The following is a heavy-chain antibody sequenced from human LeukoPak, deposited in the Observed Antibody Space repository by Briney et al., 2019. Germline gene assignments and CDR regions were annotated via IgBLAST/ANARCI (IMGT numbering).Heavy chain of an antibody. CDR1: GYTFTSYG. V-gene: IGHV1-18*01. J-gene: IGHJ4*02. CDR2: ISAYNGIT. Sequence: ASVKVSCKASGYTFTSYGISWVRQAPGQGLEWMGWISAYNGITNYAQKLQGRVTMTTDTSTSTAYMELRSLRSDDTAVYYCARCVGDCYSGTFDYWGQGTLVTVSS. D-gene: IGHD2-21*02. CDR3: ARCVGDCYSGTFDY.